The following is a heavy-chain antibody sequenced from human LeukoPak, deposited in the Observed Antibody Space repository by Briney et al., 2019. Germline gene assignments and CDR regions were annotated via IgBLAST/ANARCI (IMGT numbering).Heavy chain of an antibody. Sequence: SETLSLTCTVSGGSISSSSYYWGWIRRPPGKGLEWIGSIYYSGSTYYNPSLKSRVTISVDTSKNQFSLKLSSVTAADTAVYYCARDQNNWFDPWGQGTLVTVSS. CDR2: IYYSGST. CDR3: ARDQNNWFDP. CDR1: GGSISSSSYY. J-gene: IGHJ5*02. V-gene: IGHV4-39*07.